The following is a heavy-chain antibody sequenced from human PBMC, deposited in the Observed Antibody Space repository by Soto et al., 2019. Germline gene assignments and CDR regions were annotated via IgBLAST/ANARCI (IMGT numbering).Heavy chain of an antibody. CDR2: ISGSGGST. CDR1: GFTVSSNY. CDR3: AKAPGVVVVPAFDY. V-gene: IGHV3-23*01. J-gene: IGHJ4*02. D-gene: IGHD2-2*01. Sequence: GGSLRLSCAASGFTVSSNYMSWVRQAPGKGLEWVSAISGSGGSTYYADSVKGRFTISRDNSKNTLYLQMNSLRAEDTAVYYCAKAPGVVVVPAFDYWGQGTLVTVSS.